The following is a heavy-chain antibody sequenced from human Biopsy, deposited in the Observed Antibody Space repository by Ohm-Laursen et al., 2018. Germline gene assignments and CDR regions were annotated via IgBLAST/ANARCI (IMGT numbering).Heavy chain of an antibody. CDR2: IFTSGST. D-gene: IGHD3-22*01. Sequence: SETLSLTCAVSGASISDYYCVWIRQPAGKGLEWIGLIFTSGSTTYNPSLRSRVTMSVDTSKNQFALNLNSVTAADTAVYYCARDYDTSGYYYVSWGQGTLVTVSS. V-gene: IGHV4-4*07. J-gene: IGHJ5*02. CDR3: ARDYDTSGYYYVS. CDR1: GASISDYY.